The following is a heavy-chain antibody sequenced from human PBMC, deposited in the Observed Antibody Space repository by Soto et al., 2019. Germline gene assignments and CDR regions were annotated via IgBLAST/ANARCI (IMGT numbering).Heavy chain of an antibody. J-gene: IGHJ6*03. V-gene: IGHV1-18*01. CDR1: GYTFSNHG. Sequence: QVRLLQSGAEVKKPGASVKVSCKASGYTFSNHGITWVRQAPGRGLEWMGWIGAYNGNTHYTQSLQGRVTMTTDTSTSTAYMELRGLRSDDTAVYYCPRVRQLVGYFYYYLDVWGKGTTVTVSS. CDR2: IGAYNGNT. D-gene: IGHD6-6*01. CDR3: PRVRQLVGYFYYYLDV.